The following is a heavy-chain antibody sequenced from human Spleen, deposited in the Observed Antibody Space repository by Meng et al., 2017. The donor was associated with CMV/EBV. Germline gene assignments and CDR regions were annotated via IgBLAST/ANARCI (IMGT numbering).Heavy chain of an antibody. CDR3: ARDLSGTYSNWLDP. V-gene: IGHV1-2*02. Sequence: ASVKVSCKASGYTFTGYYMHWVRQAPGQGLEWMGWINPNSGGTNYAQKFQGRVTMTRDTSISTAYMELSSLRSEDTALYYCARDLSGTYSNWLDPWGQGTLVTVSS. CDR2: INPNSGGT. CDR1: GYTFTGYY. J-gene: IGHJ5*02. D-gene: IGHD1-26*01.